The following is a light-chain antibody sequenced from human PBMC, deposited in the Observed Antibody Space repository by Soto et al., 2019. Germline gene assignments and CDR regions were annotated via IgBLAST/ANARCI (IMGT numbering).Light chain of an antibody. CDR1: SSDIGAYNY. J-gene: IGLJ2*01. V-gene: IGLV2-8*01. Sequence: QPVLTQPPSASGSPGQSVTISCTGTSSDIGAYNYVSWYQQHPGKAPKLMIYDVSKRPSGVPDRFSGSKSGNTASLTISGLQAEDEADYYCCSYAGRKKVFGGGTKVTVL. CDR2: DVS. CDR3: CSYAGRKKV.